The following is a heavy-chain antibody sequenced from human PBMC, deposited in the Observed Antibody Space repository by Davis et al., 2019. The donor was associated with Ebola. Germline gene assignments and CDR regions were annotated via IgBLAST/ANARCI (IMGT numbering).Heavy chain of an antibody. J-gene: IGHJ6*02. Sequence: GESLKISCAASGFTFSSYAMHWVRQAPGKGLEWVAVISYDGSNKYYADSVKGRFTISRDNSKNTLYLQMNSLRVEDTAVYYCARDYGDYYYGMDVWGQGTTVTVSS. CDR2: ISYDGSNK. V-gene: IGHV3-30-3*01. CDR1: GFTFSSYA. D-gene: IGHD4-17*01. CDR3: ARDYGDYYYGMDV.